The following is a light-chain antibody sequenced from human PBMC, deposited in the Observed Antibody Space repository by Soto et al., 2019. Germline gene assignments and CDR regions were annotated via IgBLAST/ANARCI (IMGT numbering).Light chain of an antibody. Sequence: QSALTQPASVSGSPGQSITIACTGTSSDVGGYNSVSWYQQHPGKAPKLMIYEVSNRPSGVSNRFSGSKSGNTASLTISGPQAEDEADYYCSSYTSISLYVFGTGTKVTVL. CDR1: SSDVGGYNS. V-gene: IGLV2-14*01. CDR2: EVS. CDR3: SSYTSISLYV. J-gene: IGLJ1*01.